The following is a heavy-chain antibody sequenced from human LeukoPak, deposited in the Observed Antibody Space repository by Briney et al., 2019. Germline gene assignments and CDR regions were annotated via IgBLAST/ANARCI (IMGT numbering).Heavy chain of an antibody. Sequence: GEPLKISGKASGYRFTSYWSSWARKMHGKGREWLGNTDPSDSYINYSPSFQGHVTISADKSVSTAYLQWSSLKASDTAMYFCARPYSGSYSYRPFDLWGQGTMVTVSS. CDR2: TDPSDSYI. CDR3: ARPYSGSYSYRPFDL. D-gene: IGHD1-26*01. CDR1: GYRFTSYW. J-gene: IGHJ3*01. V-gene: IGHV5-10-1*01.